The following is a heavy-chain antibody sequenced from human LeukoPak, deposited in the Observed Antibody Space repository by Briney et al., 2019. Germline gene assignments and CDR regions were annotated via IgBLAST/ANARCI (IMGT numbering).Heavy chain of an antibody. D-gene: IGHD3-10*02. CDR1: GFTFSSYT. CDR3: ARRGDYVFDY. J-gene: IGHJ4*02. V-gene: IGHV3-21*01. CDR2: ISSSRTYI. Sequence: GGSLRLSCAASGFTFSSYTVNWVRQAPGKGLEWVSSISSSRTYIYYADSVKGRFTISRDNAKNSLYLQMNSLRAEDTAVYYCARRGDYVFDYWGQGTLVTVSS.